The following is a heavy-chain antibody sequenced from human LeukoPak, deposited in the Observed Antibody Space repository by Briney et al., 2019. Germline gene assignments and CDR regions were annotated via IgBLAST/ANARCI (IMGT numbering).Heavy chain of an antibody. CDR1: GFTFDDYA. D-gene: IGHD3-22*01. Sequence: GGSLRLSCAASGFTFDDYAMHWVRQAPGKGLEWVSGISWNSGSIGYADSVKGRFTISRDSAKNSLYLQMNSLRAEDTALYYCAALSGITMIVAFDYWGQGTLVTVSS. CDR3: AALSGITMIVAFDY. CDR2: ISWNSGSI. V-gene: IGHV3-9*01. J-gene: IGHJ4*02.